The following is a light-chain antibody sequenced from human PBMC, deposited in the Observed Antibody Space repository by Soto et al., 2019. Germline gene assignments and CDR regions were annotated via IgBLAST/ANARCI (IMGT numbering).Light chain of an antibody. Sequence: QSALTQPASVSESPGQSITISCTGTSSDIGAYNYVSWYQHHPGKAPKLMIYDVSNRPSGVSNRFSGSKSGNTASLTISGLQAEDEADYYCSSYTSSITVIFGGGTKLTVL. J-gene: IGLJ2*01. CDR3: SSYTSSITVI. CDR1: SSDIGAYNY. V-gene: IGLV2-14*03. CDR2: DVS.